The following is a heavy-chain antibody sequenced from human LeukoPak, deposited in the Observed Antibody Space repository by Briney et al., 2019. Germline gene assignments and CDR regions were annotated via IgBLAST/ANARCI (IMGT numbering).Heavy chain of an antibody. CDR3: AKRASGSGTSLYYFDY. Sequence: GGSLRLSCAASGFTFSSYAMTWVRQAPGKGLEWVSVISNSGGSTFYADSVKGRFTISRDNSKNTLYLQMNSLRAEDTAVYYCAKRASGSGTSLYYFDYWGQGTLVTVSS. V-gene: IGHV3-23*01. CDR2: ISNSGGST. CDR1: GFTFSSYA. J-gene: IGHJ4*02. D-gene: IGHD3-10*01.